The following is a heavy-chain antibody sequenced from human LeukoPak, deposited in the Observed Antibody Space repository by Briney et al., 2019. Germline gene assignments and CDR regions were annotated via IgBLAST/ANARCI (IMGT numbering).Heavy chain of an antibody. J-gene: IGHJ4*02. CDR1: GFTFSANW. CDR3: ARDTGPLSFADQ. CDR2: IKPDGSVK. D-gene: IGHD3-16*02. V-gene: IGHV3-7*04. Sequence: PGGSLRLSCAASGFTFSANWMTWVRQAPGRGLEWVANIKPDGSVKYYLDSVKGRFTISRDNAKNSLYLQMNSLRVEDTAVYYCARDTGPLSFADQGGQGTLVTVSS.